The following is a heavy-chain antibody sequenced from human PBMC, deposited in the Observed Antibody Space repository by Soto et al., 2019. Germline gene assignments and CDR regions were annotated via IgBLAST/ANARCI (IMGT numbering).Heavy chain of an antibody. V-gene: IGHV4-59*01. Sequence: SETLSLTCTVSGGSISSYYWSWIRQPPGKGLEWIGYIYYSGSTNYSPSLKSRVTISVDTSKNQFSLKLSSVTAADTAVYYCARGIVLVPAAAVNWFDPWGQGTLVTVSS. CDR1: GGSISSYY. CDR3: ARGIVLVPAAAVNWFDP. J-gene: IGHJ5*02. CDR2: IYYSGST. D-gene: IGHD2-2*01.